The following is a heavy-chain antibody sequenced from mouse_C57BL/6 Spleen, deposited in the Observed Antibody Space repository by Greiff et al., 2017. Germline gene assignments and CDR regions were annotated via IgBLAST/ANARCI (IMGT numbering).Heavy chain of an antibody. D-gene: IGHD3-2*02. J-gene: IGHJ3*01. CDR3: AKTLLPPGELAY. V-gene: IGHV1-61*01. CDR2: IYPSDSET. Sequence: QVQLQQPGAELVRPGSSVKLSCKASGYTFTSYWMDWVKQSPGQGLEWIGNIYPSDSETHYNQKFKDKATLTVDNSSSPAYMKLCLLTSEDAAVYYCAKTLLPPGELAYWGQGTMVTVSA. CDR1: GYTFTSYW.